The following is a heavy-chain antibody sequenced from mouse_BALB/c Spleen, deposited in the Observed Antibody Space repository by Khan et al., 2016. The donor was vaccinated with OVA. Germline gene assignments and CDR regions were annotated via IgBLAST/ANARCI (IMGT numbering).Heavy chain of an antibody. CDR1: GFNIKDTY. CDR3: ATFYGNPCAF. J-gene: IGHJ3*01. CDR2: IDPPNDDS. Sequence: EVQLQQSGAELVKPGASVKLSCSASGFNIKDTYIPWVKQRPEQGLEWIGRIDPPNDDSKYAPRFQAKATLTADTSSNTAYLQLSSLTSEDTAVDYCATFYGNPCAFWGQGTLVTVSA. D-gene: IGHD2-10*01. V-gene: IGHV14-3*02.